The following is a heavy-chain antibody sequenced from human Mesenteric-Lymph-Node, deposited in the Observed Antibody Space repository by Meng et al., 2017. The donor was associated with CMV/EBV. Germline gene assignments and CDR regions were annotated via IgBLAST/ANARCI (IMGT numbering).Heavy chain of an antibody. D-gene: IGHD2-15*01. CDR2: INPNSGGT. V-gene: IGHV1-2*02. Sequence: ASVKVSCKASGYSFITYGITWVRQAPGQGLEWMGWINPNSGGTNYAQKFQGRVTMTRDTSISTAYMELSRLRSDDTAVYYCARDGYCSGGSCYSWFDPWGQGTLVTFSS. CDR3: ARDGYCSGGSCYSWFDP. J-gene: IGHJ5*02. CDR1: GYSFITYG.